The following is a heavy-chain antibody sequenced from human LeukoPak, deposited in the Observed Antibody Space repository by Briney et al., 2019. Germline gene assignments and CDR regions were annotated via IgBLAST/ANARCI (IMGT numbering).Heavy chain of an antibody. CDR3: ARDVYSIAAAGTFDY. J-gene: IGHJ4*02. Sequence: ASVKVSCKASGYTFTSYGISWVRQAPGQGLEWMGWISAYNGNTNYAQKLQGRATMTTDTSASTAYMELRSLRSDDTAVYYCARDVYSIAAAGTFDYWGQGILVTVSS. D-gene: IGHD6-13*01. CDR2: ISAYNGNT. CDR1: GYTFTSYG. V-gene: IGHV1-18*01.